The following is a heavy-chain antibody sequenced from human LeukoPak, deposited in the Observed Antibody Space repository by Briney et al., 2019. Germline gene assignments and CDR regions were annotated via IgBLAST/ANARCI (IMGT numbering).Heavy chain of an antibody. CDR1: GFTFSSYW. J-gene: IGHJ4*02. CDR3: GRGFIAVAVLDY. D-gene: IGHD6-19*01. V-gene: IGHV3-74*01. CDR2: INSDGSST. Sequence: GGSLRLSCAASGFTFSSYWMHWVRQAPGKGLVWVSRINSDGSSTSYADSVKGRFTISRDNAKHTLYLQMNSLRAEDTAVYYCGRGFIAVAVLDYWAQGTLVTVSS.